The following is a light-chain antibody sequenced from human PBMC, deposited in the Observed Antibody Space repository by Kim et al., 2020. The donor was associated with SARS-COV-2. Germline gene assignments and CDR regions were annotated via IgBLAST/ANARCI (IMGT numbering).Light chain of an antibody. V-gene: IGLV2-14*03. Sequence: QSALTQPASVSGSPGQSITISCTGTTSDVGGHNYVSWYQQYPGKAPKLMIYDVTNRPSGVSNRFSGSKSGNTASLTISGLQSEDEADYYCISYTTSTTLFYVFGTGTKVTVL. CDR3: ISYTTSTTLFYV. CDR1: TSDVGGHNY. CDR2: DVT. J-gene: IGLJ1*01.